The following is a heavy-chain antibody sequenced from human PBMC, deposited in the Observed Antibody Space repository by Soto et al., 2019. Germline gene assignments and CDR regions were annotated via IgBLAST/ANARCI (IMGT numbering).Heavy chain of an antibody. V-gene: IGHV3-13*01. CDR3: ARGRTYYYDSSGHRSRYFQH. D-gene: IGHD3-22*01. CDR1: GFTLSGYD. J-gene: IGHJ1*01. CDR2: IGSAGDT. Sequence: GGSLRLSCAASGFTLSGYDIHWVRQATGKGLEWVSGIGSAGDTYYEDSVKGRFTISRENAKNSLYLQMNSLRVEDTAVYYCARGRTYYYDSSGHRSRYFQHWGQGTLVTVSS.